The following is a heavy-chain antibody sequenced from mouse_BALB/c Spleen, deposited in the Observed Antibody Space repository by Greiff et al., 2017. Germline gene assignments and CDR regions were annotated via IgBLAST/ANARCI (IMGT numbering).Heavy chain of an antibody. V-gene: IGHV5-9*03. CDR3: ARGDGNSFAY. Sequence: EVHLVESGGGLVKPGGSLKLSCAASGFTFSSYTMSWVRQTPEKRLEWVATISSGGGNTYYPDSVKGRFTISRDNAKNNLYLQMSSLRSEDTALYYCARGDGNSFAYWGQGTLVTVSA. CDR1: GFTFSSYT. J-gene: IGHJ3*01. D-gene: IGHD2-1*01. CDR2: ISSGGGNT.